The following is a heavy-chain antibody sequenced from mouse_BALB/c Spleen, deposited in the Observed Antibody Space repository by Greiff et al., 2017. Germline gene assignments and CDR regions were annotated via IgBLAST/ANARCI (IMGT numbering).Heavy chain of an antibody. Sequence: EVHLVDSGGGLVKPGGSLKLSCAASGFTFSSYAMSWVRQTPEKRLEWVASISSGGSTYYPDSVKGRFTISRDNARNILYLQMSSLRSEDTAMYYCAREGLLGYGGQGTLVTVSA. CDR1: GFTFSSYA. J-gene: IGHJ3*01. D-gene: IGHD3-3*01. CDR2: ISSGGST. V-gene: IGHV5-6-5*01. CDR3: AREGLLGY.